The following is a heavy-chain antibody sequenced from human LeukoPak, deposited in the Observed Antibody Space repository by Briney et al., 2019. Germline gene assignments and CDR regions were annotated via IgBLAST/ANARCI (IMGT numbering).Heavy chain of an antibody. Sequence: GGSLRLSCAASGFTFSSYAMSWVRQAPGKGLEWVSAISGSGGSTYYADSVKGRFTISRDNSKNTLYLQMNSLRAEDTAVYYCAKVPVLLWFGKLLLDYWGQGTLVTVSS. D-gene: IGHD3-10*01. J-gene: IGHJ4*02. CDR1: GFTFSSYA. CDR2: ISGSGGST. CDR3: AKVPVLLWFGKLLLDY. V-gene: IGHV3-23*01.